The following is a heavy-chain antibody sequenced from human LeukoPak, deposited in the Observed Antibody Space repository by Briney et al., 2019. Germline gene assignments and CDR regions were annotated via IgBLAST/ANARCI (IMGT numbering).Heavy chain of an antibody. CDR2: IIPILGIA. Sequence: SVKVSCKASGGTFSSYTISWVRQAPGQGLEWMGRIIPILGIANYAQKYQGRVTITADKSTSTAYMELSSLRSEDTAVYYCARALVPAASVDYWGQGTLVTVSS. V-gene: IGHV1-69*02. CDR1: GGTFSSYT. J-gene: IGHJ4*02. D-gene: IGHD2-2*01. CDR3: ARALVPAASVDY.